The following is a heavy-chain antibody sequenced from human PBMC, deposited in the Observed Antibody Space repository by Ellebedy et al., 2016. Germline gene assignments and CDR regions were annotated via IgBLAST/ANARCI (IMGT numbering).Heavy chain of an antibody. CDR2: IYSGGST. J-gene: IGHJ4*02. Sequence: GGSLRLSCAASGFTVSSNYMSWVRQAPGKGLERVSVIYSGGSTYYADSVKGRFTISRDNSKNTLYLQMNSLRAEDTAVYYCARVEGASGWYDFDYWGQGTLVTVSS. CDR3: ARVEGASGWYDFDY. V-gene: IGHV3-53*01. CDR1: GFTVSSNY. D-gene: IGHD6-19*01.